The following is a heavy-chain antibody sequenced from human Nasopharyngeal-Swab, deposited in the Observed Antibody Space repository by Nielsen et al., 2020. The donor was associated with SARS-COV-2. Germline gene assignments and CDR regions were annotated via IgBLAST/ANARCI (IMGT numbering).Heavy chain of an antibody. V-gene: IGHV4-59*01. CDR2: IYYSGST. CDR3: ARGGPGLELFSRFDP. D-gene: IGHD1-7*01. Sequence: RQAPGKGLEWIGYIYYSGSTNYNPSLKSRVTISVDTSKNQFSLKLSSVTAADTAVYYCARGGPGLELFSRFDPWGQGTLATVSS. J-gene: IGHJ5*02.